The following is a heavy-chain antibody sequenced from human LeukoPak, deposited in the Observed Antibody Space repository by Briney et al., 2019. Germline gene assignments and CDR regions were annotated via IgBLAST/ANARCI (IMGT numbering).Heavy chain of an antibody. CDR1: GGTFSSYA. D-gene: IGHD2-15*01. J-gene: IGHJ4*02. Sequence: SVKVSCKASGGTFSSYAISWVRQAPGQGLEWMGRIIPIFGTANYAQKFQGKFTITTDESTSTAYMELSSLRSEDTAVYYCAREDIVVVVAAVWGQGTLVTVSS. CDR2: IIPIFGTA. V-gene: IGHV1-69*05. CDR3: AREDIVVVVAAV.